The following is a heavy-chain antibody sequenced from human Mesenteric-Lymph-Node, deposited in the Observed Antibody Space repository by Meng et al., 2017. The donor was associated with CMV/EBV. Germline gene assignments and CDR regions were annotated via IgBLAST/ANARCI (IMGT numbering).Heavy chain of an antibody. J-gene: IGHJ4*02. CDR3: ARESTISSGWFQFDY. D-gene: IGHD6-19*01. V-gene: IGHV3-48*03. CDR2: ISSSGSTI. Sequence: SLKISCAASGFTFSSYEMNWVRQAPGKGLEWVSYISSSGSTIYYADSVKGRFTISRDNAKNSLYLQMNSLRAEDTAVYYCARESTISSGWFQFDYWGQGTLVTVSS. CDR1: GFTFSSYE.